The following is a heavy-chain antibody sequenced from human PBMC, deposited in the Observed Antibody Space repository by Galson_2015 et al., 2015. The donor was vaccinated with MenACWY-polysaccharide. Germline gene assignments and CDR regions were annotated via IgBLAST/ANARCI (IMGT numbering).Heavy chain of an antibody. V-gene: IGHV3-48*01. CDR1: GFTFSSRG. Sequence: SLRLSCAASGFTFSSRGMKWVRQAPGKGLEWVSYISPRSNTINYAASVKGRFTISRDDAKNSLYLQMNSLRAEDTAIYYCANPGLSTGRASDVDSWGQGTLVAVSS. CDR2: ISPRSNTI. J-gene: IGHJ4*02. D-gene: IGHD2-2*01. CDR3: ANPGLSTGRASDVDS.